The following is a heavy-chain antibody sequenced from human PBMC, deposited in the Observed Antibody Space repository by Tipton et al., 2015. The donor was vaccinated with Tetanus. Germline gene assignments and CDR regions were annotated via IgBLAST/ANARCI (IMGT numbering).Heavy chain of an antibody. CDR3: ARSAENWFDP. CDR1: GGSLSNGTFY. CDR2: IYYNGNT. V-gene: IGHV4-39*01. D-gene: IGHD1-14*01. J-gene: IGHJ5*02. Sequence: TLSLTCSLSGGSLSNGTFYWDWIRQRPGKGLEWIGNIYYNGNTLQNPSLEGRVTLSLDKSKNQFSLNVKSVTAADTAIYYCARSAENWFDPWGQGILVTVSS.